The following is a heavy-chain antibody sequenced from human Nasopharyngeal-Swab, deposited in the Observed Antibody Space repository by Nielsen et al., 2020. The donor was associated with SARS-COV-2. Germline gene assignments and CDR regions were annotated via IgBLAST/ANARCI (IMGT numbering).Heavy chain of an antibody. CDR1: GFTFSSYS. CDR3: ARGDPYDYVWGSYHDY. D-gene: IGHD3-16*02. V-gene: IGHV3-48*04. J-gene: IGHJ4*02. Sequence: GESLMISCAASGFTFSSYSMNWVRQAPGKGLEWVSYISSSSSTIYYADSVKGRFTISRDNAKNSLYLQMNSLRAEDTAVYYCARGDPYDYVWGSYHDYWGQGTLVTVSS. CDR2: ISSSSSTI.